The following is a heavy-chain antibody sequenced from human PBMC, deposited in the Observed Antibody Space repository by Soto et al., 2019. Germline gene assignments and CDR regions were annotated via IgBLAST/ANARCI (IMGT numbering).Heavy chain of an antibody. Sequence: PSETLSLTCTVSGGSISSGDYYWSWIRQPPGKGLEWIGYIYYSGSTYYNPSLKSRVTISVDTSKNQFSLKLSSVTAADTAVYYCARSMVRGVNWFDPWGQGTMVTVS. J-gene: IGHJ5*02. CDR3: ARSMVRGVNWFDP. CDR2: IYYSGST. V-gene: IGHV4-30-4*01. CDR1: GGSISSGDYY. D-gene: IGHD3-10*01.